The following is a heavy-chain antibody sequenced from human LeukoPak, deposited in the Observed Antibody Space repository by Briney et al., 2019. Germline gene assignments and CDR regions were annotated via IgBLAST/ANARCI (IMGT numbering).Heavy chain of an antibody. D-gene: IGHD3-3*01. J-gene: IGHJ4*02. V-gene: IGHV3-21*01. CDR3: ARVTSPDFWSGYSRAEYYFNY. Sequence: KTGGSLRLSCAASGFTFSSYSMNWVRQAPGKGLEWVSSISSSSSYIYYADSVKGRFTISRDNAKNSLYLQMNSLRAEDTAVYYCARVTSPDFWSGYSRAEYYFNYWGQGTLVTVSS. CDR1: GFTFSSYS. CDR2: ISSSSSYI.